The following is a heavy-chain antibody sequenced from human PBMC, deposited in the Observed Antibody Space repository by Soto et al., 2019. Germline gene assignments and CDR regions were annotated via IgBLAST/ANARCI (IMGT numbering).Heavy chain of an antibody. J-gene: IGHJ4*02. Sequence: QVQLVQSGAEEKKPGASVQVSCKASGYTLTGYAMHWVRQAPGQRVEWMGWINAGNGNTKYSQKFQGRVNITRDTSASTAYMELSSRRSEDTAVYYCARAVAVAADFDYWGQGTLVPVSS. D-gene: IGHD6-19*01. CDR1: GYTLTGYA. V-gene: IGHV1-3*05. CDR3: ARAVAVAADFDY. CDR2: INAGNGNT.